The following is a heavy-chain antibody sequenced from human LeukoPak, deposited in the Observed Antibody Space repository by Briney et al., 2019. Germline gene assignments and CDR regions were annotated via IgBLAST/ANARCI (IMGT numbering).Heavy chain of an antibody. CDR2: ISSSSTTI. CDR3: ARQMGGELVAFDI. V-gene: IGHV3-48*02. Sequence: QAGGSLRLSCAASGFTFSSYSMNWVRQAPGKGLEWVSYISSSSTTIYFADSVKGRFTISRDNAKNSLYLQMNSLRDEDTAVYYCARQMGGELVAFDIWGQGTMVTVSS. CDR1: GFTFSSYS. D-gene: IGHD1-7*01. J-gene: IGHJ3*02.